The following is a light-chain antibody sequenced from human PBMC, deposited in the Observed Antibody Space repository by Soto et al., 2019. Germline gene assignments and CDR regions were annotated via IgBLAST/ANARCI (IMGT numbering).Light chain of an antibody. CDR2: DTF. CDR1: QSVNNNY. Sequence: EIVLMQSPGTLSLSPGEGATLSCRASQSVNNNYLAWYQQKPGQAPTVLIFDTFRRATGVPDRFSGSGSGTDFTLTITSLQPDDAAVYYCQQTRSFPLTFGGGTKVEI. J-gene: IGKJ4*01. CDR3: QQTRSFPLT. V-gene: IGKV3D-20*02.